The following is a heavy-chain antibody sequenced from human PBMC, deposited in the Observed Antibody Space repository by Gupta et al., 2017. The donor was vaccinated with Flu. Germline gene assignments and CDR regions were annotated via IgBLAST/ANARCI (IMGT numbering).Heavy chain of an antibody. Sequence: AVSGFTFSSYAMSWVRQAPGKGLEWVSAIGGSGVDTYYADSAKGRFTISRDNSKNMVYLQVNSLTADDTAIYYCARDEGGSYLRVWGQGSLVTVSS. CDR2: IGGSGVDT. CDR1: GFTFSSYA. J-gene: IGHJ4*02. CDR3: ARDEGGSYLRV. D-gene: IGHD1-26*01. V-gene: IGHV3-23*01.